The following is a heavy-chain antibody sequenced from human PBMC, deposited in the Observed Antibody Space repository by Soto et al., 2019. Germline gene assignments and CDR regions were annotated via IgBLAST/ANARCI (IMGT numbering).Heavy chain of an antibody. V-gene: IGHV1-2*02. Sequence: SVKVSCQASGGTFPPNYIHWVRQAPGQGFEWMGWINPKSGGTKYPQKFQGRVTMTRDTSLSTVYMTLTRLTSDDTAVYYCARDLAKGGGSAGFDYWGQGTLVTVSS. CDR2: INPKSGGT. CDR3: ARDLAKGGGSAGFDY. D-gene: IGHD1-26*01. CDR1: GGTFPPNY. J-gene: IGHJ4*02.